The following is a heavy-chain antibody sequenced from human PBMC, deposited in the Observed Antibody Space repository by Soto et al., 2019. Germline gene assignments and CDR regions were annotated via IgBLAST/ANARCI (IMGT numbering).Heavy chain of an antibody. J-gene: IGHJ6*03. Sequence: ASGPTLVNPTQTLTLTCTFSGFSLSTSGVGVGWIRQPPGKALEWLALIYWDDDKRYSPSLKSRLTITKDTSKNQVVLTMTNMDPVDTATYYCAHRHGFGELLPYRVPHPRDNYYYYYMDVWGKGTTVTVSS. V-gene: IGHV2-5*02. CDR1: GFSLSTSGVG. CDR3: AHRHGFGELLPYRVPHPRDNYYYYYMDV. D-gene: IGHD3-10*01. CDR2: IYWDDDK.